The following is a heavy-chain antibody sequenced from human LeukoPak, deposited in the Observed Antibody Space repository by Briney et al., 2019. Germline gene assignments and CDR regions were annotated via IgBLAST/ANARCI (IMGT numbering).Heavy chain of an antibody. D-gene: IGHD2-15*01. J-gene: IGHJ5*02. CDR1: GGTFSSYA. Sequence: SVKVSCKASGGTFSSYAISWVRQAPGQGREWMGRIIPILGIANYAQKFQGRDTITADKSTSTAYMELSSLRSEDTAVYYCARGAPVGVVVVVAANNWFDPWGQGTLVTVSS. CDR3: ARGAPVGVVVVVAANNWFDP. V-gene: IGHV1-69*04. CDR2: IIPILGIA.